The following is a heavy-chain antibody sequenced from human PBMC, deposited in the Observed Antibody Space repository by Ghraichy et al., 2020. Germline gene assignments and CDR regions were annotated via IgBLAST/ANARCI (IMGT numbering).Heavy chain of an antibody. Sequence: ASVKVSCKASGYTFTDYYIHWVRQAPGQGLEWMGRINPNSGATNNAHKFQGRVTMTMDTSISTAYMELSRLASDDTAVYSCARDRCSPRTRYPYYTMDVWGQGTTVTVSS. D-gene: IGHD3-22*01. V-gene: IGHV1-2*06. J-gene: IGHJ6*02. CDR1: GYTFTDYY. CDR2: INPNSGAT. CDR3: ARDRCSPRTRYPYYTMDV.